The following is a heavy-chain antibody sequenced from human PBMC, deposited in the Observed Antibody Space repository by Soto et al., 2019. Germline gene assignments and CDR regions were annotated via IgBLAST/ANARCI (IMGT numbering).Heavy chain of an antibody. D-gene: IGHD3-10*01. CDR3: ARWGMVRGVIRWLDP. CDR1: GGSFSGYY. V-gene: IGHV4-34*01. Sequence: PSETLSLTCAVYGGSFSGYYWSWILQPPGKGLEWIGEINHSGSTNYNPSLKSRVTISVDTSKNQFSLKLSSVTAADTAVYYCARWGMVRGVIRWLDPWGQGTLVTVSS. CDR2: INHSGST. J-gene: IGHJ5*02.